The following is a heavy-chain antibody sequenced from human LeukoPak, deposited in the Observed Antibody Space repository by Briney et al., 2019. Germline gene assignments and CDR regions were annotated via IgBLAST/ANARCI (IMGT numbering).Heavy chain of an antibody. V-gene: IGHV1-69*05. J-gene: IGHJ6*03. CDR1: GGTFSSYA. CDR3: AGEQLVPIHYYYMDV. Sequence: SVKVSCKASGGTFSSYAISWVRQAPGQGLEWMGRIVPIFGTANYAQKFQGRVTITTDESTSTAYMELSSLRSEDTAVYYCAGEQLVPIHYYYMDVWGKGTTVTVSS. D-gene: IGHD6-6*01. CDR2: IVPIFGTA.